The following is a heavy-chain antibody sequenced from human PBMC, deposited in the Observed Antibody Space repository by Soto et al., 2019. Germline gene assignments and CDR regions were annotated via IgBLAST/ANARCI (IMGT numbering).Heavy chain of an antibody. Sequence: QVQLQRWGAGLLKPSETLSLTCAVYGGSFSGYYWSWIRQPPGKGLEWIGEINHSGSTNYNPSLKGRVTISVDKYKKKFSLKVSSVTAADTAVYYCARGKDYYYGMDVWGQGTTVIVSS. V-gene: IGHV4-34*01. J-gene: IGHJ6*02. CDR3: ARGKDYYYGMDV. CDR2: INHSGST. CDR1: GGSFSGYY.